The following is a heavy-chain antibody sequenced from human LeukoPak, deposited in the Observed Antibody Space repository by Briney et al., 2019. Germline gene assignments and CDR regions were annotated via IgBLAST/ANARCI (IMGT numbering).Heavy chain of an antibody. J-gene: IGHJ4*02. D-gene: IGHD6-6*01. CDR1: GGSFSGYY. V-gene: IGHV4-34*01. Sequence: PSETLSLTCAVYGGSFSGYYLSWIRQPPGKGLEWIGEINHSGSTNYNPSLKSRVTISVDTSKNQFSLKLSSVTAADTAVYYCARVGVAARPESFDYWGQGTLVTVSS. CDR3: ARVGVAARPESFDY. CDR2: INHSGST.